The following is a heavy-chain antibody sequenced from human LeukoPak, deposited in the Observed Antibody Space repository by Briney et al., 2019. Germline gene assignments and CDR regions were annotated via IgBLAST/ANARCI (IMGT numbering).Heavy chain of an antibody. CDR3: ARGITT. V-gene: IGHV3-48*04. D-gene: IGHD3-10*01. J-gene: IGHJ5*02. Sequence: PGGSLRLSCAASGFTFSSYAMNWVRQAPGKGLEWISYISSNSSTIHYADSVKGRFSISRDNAKKSLYLQMNSLRAEDTAVYFCARGITTWGQGTLVTVSS. CDR1: GFTFSSYA. CDR2: ISSNSSTI.